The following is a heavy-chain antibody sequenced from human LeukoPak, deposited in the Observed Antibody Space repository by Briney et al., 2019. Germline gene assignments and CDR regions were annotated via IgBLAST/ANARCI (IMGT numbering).Heavy chain of an antibody. Sequence: PGGSLRLSCAASAFTFSSYEMNWVRQAPGKGLEWVSFISSSGNTKNYADSVKGRFTVSRDNAKNSLYLQMNGLRAEDTAVYYCVRWGGVSSYWGQGTLVSVSS. D-gene: IGHD3-16*01. V-gene: IGHV3-48*03. J-gene: IGHJ4*02. CDR1: AFTFSSYE. CDR2: ISSSGNTK. CDR3: VRWGGVSSY.